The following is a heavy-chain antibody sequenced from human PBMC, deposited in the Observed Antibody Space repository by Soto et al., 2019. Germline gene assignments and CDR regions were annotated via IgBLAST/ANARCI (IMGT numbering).Heavy chain of an antibody. V-gene: IGHV3-30*18. D-gene: IGHD5-18*01. J-gene: IGHJ4*02. Sequence: QVQLVESGGGVVQPGRSLRLSCAASGFTFSSYGMHWVRQAPGKGLEWVAVISYDGSNKYYADSVKGRFTISRDNSKNTLYLQMNSLRAEDTAVYYCAKDGQGYSYILNRGQGTLVTVSS. CDR2: ISYDGSNK. CDR1: GFTFSSYG. CDR3: AKDGQGYSYILN.